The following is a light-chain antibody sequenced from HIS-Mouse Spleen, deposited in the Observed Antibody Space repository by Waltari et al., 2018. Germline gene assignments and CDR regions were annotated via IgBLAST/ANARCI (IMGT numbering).Light chain of an antibody. V-gene: IGLV2-14*03. Sequence: SVPTLLASVLGPPGQSTPLPCTGTCLHARGYNYVSWYQQHPGKAPKRMVYDVSNRPSGVSNRFSGSKSGNTASLTISGLQAEDEADYYCSSYTSSSTWVFGGGTKLTVL. CDR1: CLHARGYNY. J-gene: IGLJ3*02. CDR2: DVS. CDR3: SSYTSSSTWV.